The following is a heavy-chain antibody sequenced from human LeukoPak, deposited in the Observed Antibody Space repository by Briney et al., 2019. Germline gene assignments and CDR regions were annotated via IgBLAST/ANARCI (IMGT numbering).Heavy chain of an antibody. CDR3: ARDMGVWTYDAFDI. CDR2: IYYSGST. CDR1: GGSISSSY. D-gene: IGHD3/OR15-3a*01. J-gene: IGHJ3*02. Sequence: SETLSLTCTVSGGSISSSYWSWIRQPPGKGLEWIGYIYYSGSTNYNPSLKSRVTISVDTSKNQFSLKLSSVTAADTAVYYCARDMGVWTYDAFDIWGQGTMVTVSS. V-gene: IGHV4-59*01.